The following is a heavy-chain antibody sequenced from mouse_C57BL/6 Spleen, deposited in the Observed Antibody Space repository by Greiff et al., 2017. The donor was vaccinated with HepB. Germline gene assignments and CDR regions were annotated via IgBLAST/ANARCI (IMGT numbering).Heavy chain of an antibody. V-gene: IGHV1-15*01. Sequence: QVHVKQSGAELVRPGASVTLSCKASGYTFTDYEMHWVKQTPVHGLEWIGAIDPETGGTAYNQKFKGKAILTADKSSSTAYMELRSLTSEDSAVYYCTRLYYDYDEGYWGQGTTLTVSS. CDR3: TRLYYDYDEGY. CDR1: GYTFTDYE. D-gene: IGHD2-4*01. J-gene: IGHJ2*01. CDR2: IDPETGGT.